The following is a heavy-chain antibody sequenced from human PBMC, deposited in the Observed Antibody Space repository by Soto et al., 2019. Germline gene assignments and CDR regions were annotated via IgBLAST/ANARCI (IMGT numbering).Heavy chain of an antibody. J-gene: IGHJ4*02. CDR3: ARGFIRGGDLIDY. D-gene: IGHD2-21*02. CDR2: IIPIFGTA. V-gene: IGHV1-69*01. Sequence: VSCKASGGTFSSYAISWVRQAPGQGLEWMGGIIPIFGTANYAQKFQGRVTITADESTSTAYMELSSLRSEDTAVYYCARGFIRGGDLIDYWGQGTLVTVSS. CDR1: GGTFSSYA.